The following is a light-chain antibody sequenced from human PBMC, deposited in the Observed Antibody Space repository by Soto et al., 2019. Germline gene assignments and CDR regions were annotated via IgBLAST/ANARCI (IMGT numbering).Light chain of an antibody. V-gene: IGLV2-14*03. CDR2: DVT. Sequence: QSALTQPASVSGSPGQSITISCTGTSSDVGGYNYVSWYQHHPGKAPKLMIYDVTNRPSGVSSRFSGSKSGNTASLTISGLQAEDEADYYCISYISSSTNWVFGGGTKVTVL. CDR3: ISYISSSTNWV. J-gene: IGLJ3*02. CDR1: SSDVGGYNY.